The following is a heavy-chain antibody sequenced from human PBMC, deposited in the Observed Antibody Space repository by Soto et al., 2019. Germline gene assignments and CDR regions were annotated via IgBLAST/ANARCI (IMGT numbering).Heavy chain of an antibody. V-gene: IGHV3-30-3*01. CDR1: GFTFSNYA. CDR2: ISYDGSNK. D-gene: IGHD2-2*01. Sequence: QVQLVESGGGVVQPGGSLRLSCAASGFTFSNYAIHWVRQAPGKGLEWVAVISYDGSNKYYADSVKGRFTISRDNSKNTLYLQMNSLRAEDTAVYYCARRYKDGRRDCISTSCLFDPWGQGTLVTVSS. J-gene: IGHJ5*02. CDR3: ARRYKDGRRDCISTSCLFDP.